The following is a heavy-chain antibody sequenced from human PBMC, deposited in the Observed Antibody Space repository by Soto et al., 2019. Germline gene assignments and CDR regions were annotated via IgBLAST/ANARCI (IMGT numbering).Heavy chain of an antibody. CDR1: GGSFSGYY. V-gene: IGHV4-34*01. Sequence: XETLSLTYTVYGGSFSGYYWSWIRQPPGKGLEWIGEINHSGSTNYNPSLKSRVTISVDTSKNQFSLKLSSVTAADTAVYYCARGGHYYDSSGYSAPYYFDYWGQGTLVTVSS. D-gene: IGHD3-22*01. CDR2: INHSGST. CDR3: ARGGHYYDSSGYSAPYYFDY. J-gene: IGHJ4*02.